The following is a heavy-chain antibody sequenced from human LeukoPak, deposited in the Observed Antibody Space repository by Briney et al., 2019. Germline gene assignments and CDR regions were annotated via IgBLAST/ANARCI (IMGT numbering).Heavy chain of an antibody. CDR2: IKRKTDGGTA. V-gene: IGHV3-15*01. J-gene: IGHJ4*02. Sequence: GGSVRLSCAASGFTFNNTWMNWVRQAPGRELAGVGQIKRKTDGGTADYAAPVKGRFTISRDDSKNTLYLQMNSLKTEDTAVYYCTTLYGSGSYYWGQGILVTVSS. D-gene: IGHD3-10*01. CDR3: TTLYGSGSYY. CDR1: GFTFNNTW.